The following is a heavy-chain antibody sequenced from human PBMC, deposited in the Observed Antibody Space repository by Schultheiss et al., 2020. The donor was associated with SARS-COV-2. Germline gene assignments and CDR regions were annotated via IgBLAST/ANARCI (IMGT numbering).Heavy chain of an antibody. CDR2: ISSSSSYI. CDR1: GFTFSSYA. V-gene: IGHV3-21*01. CDR3: ARGVPAAPWYYYYYMDV. Sequence: GGSLRLSCAASGFTFSSYAMHWVRQAPGKGLEWVSSISSSSSYIYYADSVKGRFTISRDNAKNSLYLQMNSLRAEDTAVYYCARGVPAAPWYYYYYMDVWGKGTTVTVSS. J-gene: IGHJ6*03. D-gene: IGHD2-2*01.